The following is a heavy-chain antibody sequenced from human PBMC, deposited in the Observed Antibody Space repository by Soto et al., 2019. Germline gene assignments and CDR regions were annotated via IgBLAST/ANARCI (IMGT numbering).Heavy chain of an antibody. D-gene: IGHD2-2*01. Sequence: RASVKVSCKVSGYTLSELAIQWVRQSPGKGLEWMGGFDPEDGETFYAQKFQGRVTMTEDKSTDTAYMELRSLRSEDTAVYYCAGGYCTRTSCHDYDNWGQGTLVTVSS. CDR1: GYTLSELA. CDR2: FDPEDGET. J-gene: IGHJ4*02. CDR3: AGGYCTRTSCHDYDN. V-gene: IGHV1-24*01.